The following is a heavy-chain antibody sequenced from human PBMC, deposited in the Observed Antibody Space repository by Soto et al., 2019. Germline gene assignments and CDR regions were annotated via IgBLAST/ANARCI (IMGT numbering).Heavy chain of an antibody. J-gene: IGHJ3*02. V-gene: IGHV3-30-3*01. CDR1: GFTFSSYA. Sequence: QVQLVESGGGVVQPGRSLRLSCAASGFTFSSYAMHWVRQAPGKGLEWVAVISYDGSNKYYADSVKGRFTISRDNSKNTLYLQMNSLGAEDTAVYYCARPRGWGYSYGYRAFDIWGQGTMVIVSS. D-gene: IGHD5-18*01. CDR3: ARPRGWGYSYGYRAFDI. CDR2: ISYDGSNK.